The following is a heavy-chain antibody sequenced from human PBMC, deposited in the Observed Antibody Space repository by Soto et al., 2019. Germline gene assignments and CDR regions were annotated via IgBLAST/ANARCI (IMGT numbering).Heavy chain of an antibody. V-gene: IGHV4-59*08. CDR1: GGSISSYY. CDR2: IYYSGST. Sequence: SETLFLTCTFSGGSISSYYWSWIRQPPGKGLEWIGYIYYSGSTNYNPSLKSRVTISVDTSKNQFSLKLNSMTAADTAVYYCARHNYGSGSTYFDYWGQGTLVTVSS. D-gene: IGHD3-10*01. J-gene: IGHJ4*02. CDR3: ARHNYGSGSTYFDY.